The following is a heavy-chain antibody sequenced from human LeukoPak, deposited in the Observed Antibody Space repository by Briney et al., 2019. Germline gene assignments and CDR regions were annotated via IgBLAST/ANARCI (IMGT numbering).Heavy chain of an antibody. V-gene: IGHV4-34*01. D-gene: IGHD1-1*01. CDR3: VQLERRSTFDI. CDR1: GGSFSDYY. Sequence: ASETLSLTCAVYGGSFSDYYWSWIRQPPGKGLEWIGEINHSGSTNYNPSLKSRVTISVDTSKNQFSLKLSSVTAADTAVCARVQLERRSTFDIWGQGTMVTVSS. CDR2: INHSGST. J-gene: IGHJ3*02.